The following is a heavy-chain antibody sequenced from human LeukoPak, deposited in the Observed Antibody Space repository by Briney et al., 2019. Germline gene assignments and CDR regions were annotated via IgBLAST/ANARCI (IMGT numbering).Heavy chain of an antibody. CDR2: IYYSGST. J-gene: IGHJ4*02. Sequence: SETLSLTCTVSGGSISSSSYYWGWIGQTPGMGLEWIGSIYYSGSTYYNPSLKSRVTISVDTSKNQFSLKLSSVTAADTAVYYCARAIPPIRYYFHYWGQGTLVTVSS. CDR1: GGSISSSSYY. D-gene: IGHD2-21*01. CDR3: ARAIPPIRYYFHY. V-gene: IGHV4-39*01.